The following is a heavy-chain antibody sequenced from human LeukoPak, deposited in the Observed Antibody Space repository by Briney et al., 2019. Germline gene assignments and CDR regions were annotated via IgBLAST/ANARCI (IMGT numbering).Heavy chain of an antibody. CDR1: GGSISSSSYY. CDR2: IYYSGST. J-gene: IGHJ3*02. CDR3: ARHSRITMIVVVIGAFDI. Sequence: PSETLSLTCTVSGGSISSSSYYWGWIRQPPGKGLECIGSIYYSGSTYYNPSLKSRVTISVDTSKNQFSLKLSSVTAADTAVYYCARHSRITMIVVVIGAFDIWGQGTMVTVSS. V-gene: IGHV4-39*01. D-gene: IGHD3-22*01.